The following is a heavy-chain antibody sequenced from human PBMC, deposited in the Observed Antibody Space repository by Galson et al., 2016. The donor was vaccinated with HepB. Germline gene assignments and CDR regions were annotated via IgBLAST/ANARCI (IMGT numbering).Heavy chain of an antibody. CDR1: PFTFSSYA. CDR2: ISYDGSNK. CDR3: ARTWYGNGYYTILARGMDV. Sequence: SLRLSCAASPFTFSSYAMHWVRQAPGKGLEWVAVISYDGSNKYYADSVKGRFTISRDNSKNTLYLQMNSLRAEDTAVYYCARTWYGNGYYTILARGMDVWGQGTTVIVSS. J-gene: IGHJ6*02. V-gene: IGHV3-30-3*01. D-gene: IGHD3-3*01.